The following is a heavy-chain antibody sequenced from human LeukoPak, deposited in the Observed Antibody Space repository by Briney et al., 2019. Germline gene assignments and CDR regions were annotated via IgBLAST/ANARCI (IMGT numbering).Heavy chain of an antibody. Sequence: GGSLRLSCAASGFTFSSYAMSWVRQAPGKGLEWVSAISGSGGSTYYADSVKGRFTISRDNSKNTLYLQMNSLRAEDTAVYHCAKDNYDFWSGYPPIAFDHWGQGTLVTVSS. CDR3: AKDNYDFWSGYPPIAFDH. D-gene: IGHD3-3*01. V-gene: IGHV3-23*01. J-gene: IGHJ4*02. CDR1: GFTFSSYA. CDR2: ISGSGGST.